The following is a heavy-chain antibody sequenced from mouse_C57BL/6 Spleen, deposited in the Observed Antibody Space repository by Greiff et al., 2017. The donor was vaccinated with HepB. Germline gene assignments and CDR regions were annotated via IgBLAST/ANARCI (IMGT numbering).Heavy chain of an antibody. CDR1: GFTFTDYY. CDR2: IRNKANGYTT. CDR3: ARYVGPYYAMDY. J-gene: IGHJ4*01. Sequence: EVHLVESGGGLVQPGGSLSLSCAASGFTFTDYYMSWVRQPPGKALEWLGFIRNKANGYTTEYSASVKGRFTISRDNSQSILYLQMNALRAEDSATYYCARYVGPYYAMDYWGQGTSVTVSS. V-gene: IGHV7-3*01.